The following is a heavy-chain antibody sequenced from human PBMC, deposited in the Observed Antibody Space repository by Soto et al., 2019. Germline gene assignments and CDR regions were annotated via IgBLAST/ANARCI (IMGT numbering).Heavy chain of an antibody. CDR3: ARGLSSPSAAGV. Sequence: QLQLQESGPGLVKPSETLSLNCAVSGGSVSSGGNYWGWIRQSPGKGLEWIGSVHDTGTTHYNPSLTSRVTISVDTSKNQFSLNVNSVTAADTAVYYCARGLSSPSAAGVWGQGTLVTVSS. V-gene: IGHV4-39*01. CDR2: VHDTGTT. D-gene: IGHD6-6*01. J-gene: IGHJ4*02. CDR1: GGSVSSGGNY.